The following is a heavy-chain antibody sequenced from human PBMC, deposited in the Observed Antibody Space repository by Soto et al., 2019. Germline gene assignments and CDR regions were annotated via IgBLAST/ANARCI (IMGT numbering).Heavy chain of an antibody. J-gene: IGHJ4*02. D-gene: IGHD1-1*01. V-gene: IGHV4-59*08. CDR3: ARRGRRDNNWNDFDY. CDR2: ISYSGST. CDR1: GGSISSYY. Sequence: QVQLQESGPGLVKPSETLSLTCTVSGGSISSYYWSWIRQSPGKGLEWIGYISYSGSTNYNPSLKSRVTISVDTSKNQFSLKLSSVTAADTAVYYCARRGRRDNNWNDFDYWGQGTLVTVSS.